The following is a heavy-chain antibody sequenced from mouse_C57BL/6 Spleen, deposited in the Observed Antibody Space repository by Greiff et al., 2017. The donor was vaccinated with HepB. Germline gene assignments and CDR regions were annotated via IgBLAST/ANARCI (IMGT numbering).Heavy chain of an antibody. D-gene: IGHD1-1*01. J-gene: IGHJ4*01. CDR2: IYPGNGDT. CDR3: ARVYYYGSSRGDYAMDY. Sequence: QVQLQQSGAELVRPGASVKMSCKASGYTFTSCNMHWVKQTPRQGLEWIGAIYPGNGDTSYNQKFKGKATLTVDKSSSTAYMQLSSLTSEDSAVYFCARVYYYGSSRGDYAMDYWGQGTSVTVSS. CDR1: GYTFTSCN. V-gene: IGHV1-12*01.